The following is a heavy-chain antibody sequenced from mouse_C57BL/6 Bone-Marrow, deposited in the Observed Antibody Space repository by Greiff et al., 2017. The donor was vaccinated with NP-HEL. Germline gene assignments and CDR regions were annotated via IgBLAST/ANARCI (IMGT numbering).Heavy chain of an antibody. J-gene: IGHJ3*01. CDR1: GYTFTSYG. CDR3: ARRIYYYGSHAWFAY. CDR2: IYPRSGNT. V-gene: IGHV1-81*01. Sequence: QVQLQQSGAELARPGASVKLSCKASGYTFTSYGISWVKQRTGQGLEWIGEIYPRSGNTYYNEKFKGKATLTADKSSSTAYMELRSLTSEDSAVYFCARRIYYYGSHAWFAYWGQGTLVTVSA. D-gene: IGHD1-1*01.